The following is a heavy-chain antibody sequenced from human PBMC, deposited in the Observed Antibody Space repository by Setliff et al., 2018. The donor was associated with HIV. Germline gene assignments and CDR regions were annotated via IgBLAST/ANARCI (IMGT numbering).Heavy chain of an antibody. CDR3: ARQGNIVVVTSFDY. V-gene: IGHV4-39*01. CDR1: GVSFSNINYY. Sequence: PSETLSLTCTDSGVSFSNINYYWAWIRQPPGMGLEWIANILYSGRTYYNPSLKSRVTISVDTSKNHFSLRLSSVTAADTAVYYCARQGNIVVVTSFDYWGQGTLVTVSS. J-gene: IGHJ4*02. CDR2: ILYSGRT. D-gene: IGHD2-21*02.